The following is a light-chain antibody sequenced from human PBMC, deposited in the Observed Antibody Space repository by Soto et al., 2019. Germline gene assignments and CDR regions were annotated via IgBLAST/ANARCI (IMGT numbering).Light chain of an antibody. V-gene: IGKV1-5*01. CDR2: HAS. J-gene: IGKJ1*01. CDR1: QSISNW. Sequence: DIQMTQSPSTLPASVGDRVTITCRASQSISNWFAWYQQKPGTAPKVLIYHASNLQSGVPSRFSGSGSGTEFTLPVSSLQPDDFASYYCQQYNSYSFGQGTKVEIK. CDR3: QQYNSYS.